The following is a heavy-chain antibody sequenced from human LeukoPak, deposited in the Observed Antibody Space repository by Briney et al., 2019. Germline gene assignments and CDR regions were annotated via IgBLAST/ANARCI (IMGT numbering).Heavy chain of an antibody. J-gene: IGHJ6*03. CDR2: ISYDGSNK. CDR3: AREQGRYDFCSGYPWKNYYYYMDV. D-gene: IGHD3-3*01. Sequence: GGSLRLSCAASGFTFSSYAMHWVRQAPGKGLEWVAVISYDGSNKYYADSVKGRFTISRDNSKSTLYLQMNSLRAEDTAVYYCAREQGRYDFCSGYPWKNYYYYMDVWGKGTTVTVSS. CDR1: GFTFSSYA. V-gene: IGHV3-30*04.